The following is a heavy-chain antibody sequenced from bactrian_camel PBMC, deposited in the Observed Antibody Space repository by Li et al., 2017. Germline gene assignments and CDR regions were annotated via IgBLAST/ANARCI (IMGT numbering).Heavy chain of an antibody. V-gene: IGHV3S25*01. D-gene: IGHD1*01. CDR2: ITPGSTYA. CDR1: GFTFSTRG. J-gene: IGHJ4*01. Sequence: QLVESGGGLVQPGGSLRLSCAASGFTFSTRGMNWVRQAPGKGLDWVSVITPGSTYAYYADSVKGRFTISRDNGKNLVYLQMNNLKPEDTGVYYCVRDQVSSFADWGQGTQVTVS. CDR3: VRDQVSSFAD.